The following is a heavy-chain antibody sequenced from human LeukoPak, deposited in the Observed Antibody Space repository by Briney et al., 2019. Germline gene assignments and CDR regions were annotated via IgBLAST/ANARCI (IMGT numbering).Heavy chain of an antibody. CDR3: ATEVGYSGYDGADAFDI. V-gene: IGHV5-51*01. J-gene: IGHJ3*02. CDR1: GYSFTTYW. D-gene: IGHD5-12*01. Sequence: GESLKISCKGSGYSFTTYWIAWVRQMPGKGLEWMGIIYPGDSDTRYSPSFQGQVTISADKSISTAYLQWSSLKASDTAMYYCATEVGYSGYDGADAFDIWGQGTMVTVSS. CDR2: IYPGDSDT.